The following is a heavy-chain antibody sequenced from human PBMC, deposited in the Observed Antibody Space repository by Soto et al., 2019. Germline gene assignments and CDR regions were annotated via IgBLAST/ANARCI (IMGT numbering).Heavy chain of an antibody. CDR3: ARVGGGGRRGAFDI. CDR2: INHSGST. J-gene: IGHJ3*02. V-gene: IGHV4-34*01. CDR1: GVSFSGYY. Sequence: PSETMSLTCAVYGVSFSGYYWSWIRQPPGKGLEWIGEINHSGSTNYNPSLKSRVTISVDTSKNQFSLKLSSVTAADTAVYYCARVGGGGRRGAFDIWGQGTMVTVSS. D-gene: IGHD2-15*01.